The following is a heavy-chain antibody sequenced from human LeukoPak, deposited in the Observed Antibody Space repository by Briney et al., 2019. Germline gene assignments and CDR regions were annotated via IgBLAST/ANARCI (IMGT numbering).Heavy chain of an antibody. J-gene: IGHJ3*02. CDR3: GKEFTGWAFDI. CDR2: ISGSGGST. CDR1: GFTFSNYA. V-gene: IGHV3-23*01. Sequence: GGSLRLSCVASGFTFSNYAMSWVRQAPGKGLEWVSAISGSGGSTYYADSVEGRFTISRDNSKNTLYLQMNSLRAEDTAVYYCGKEFTGWAFDIWGQGTMVTVSS.